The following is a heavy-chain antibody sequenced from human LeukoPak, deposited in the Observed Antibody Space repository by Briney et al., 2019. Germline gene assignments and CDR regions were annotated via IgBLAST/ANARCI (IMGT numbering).Heavy chain of an antibody. Sequence: ASVKVSCKASGGTFSSYAISWVRQAPGQGLEWMGWMNPNSGNTGYAQKFQGRVTMTRNTSISTAYMELSSLRSEDTAVYYCARGPRYCSGGSCYGGITPGNDYWGQGTLVTVSS. CDR3: ARGPRYCSGGSCYGGITPGNDY. D-gene: IGHD2-15*01. V-gene: IGHV1-8*02. CDR2: MNPNSGNT. CDR1: GGTFSSYA. J-gene: IGHJ4*02.